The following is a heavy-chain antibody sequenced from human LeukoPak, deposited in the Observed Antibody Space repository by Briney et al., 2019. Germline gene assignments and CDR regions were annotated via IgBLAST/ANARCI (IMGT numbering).Heavy chain of an antibody. Sequence: GGSLRLSCAASGFIFSSYGMHWVRQAPGKGLEWVAFIRYDGSNTYYADSVKGRFTISRDNSKNTLYLQMNSLRAEDTAVYYCARDNWNDAPFDYWGQGTLVTVSS. D-gene: IGHD1-20*01. CDR3: ARDNWNDAPFDY. CDR1: GFIFSSYG. J-gene: IGHJ4*02. V-gene: IGHV3-30*02. CDR2: IRYDGSNT.